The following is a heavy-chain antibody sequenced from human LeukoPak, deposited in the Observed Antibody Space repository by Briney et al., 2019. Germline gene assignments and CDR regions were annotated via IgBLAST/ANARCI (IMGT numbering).Heavy chain of an antibody. V-gene: IGHV3-30*03. CDR2: ISYDGRNK. CDR3: TRLTVTTRGAHPEGYYFDY. D-gene: IGHD4-17*01. Sequence: GGSLRLSCAASGFTFSTYGMHWVRQAPGKGLEWVAVISYDGRNKYYPDSVKGRFTFSKDNSKNTLYLQMNSLKTEDTAVYYCTRLTVTTRGAHPEGYYFDYWGQGTLVTVSS. CDR1: GFTFSTYG. J-gene: IGHJ4*02.